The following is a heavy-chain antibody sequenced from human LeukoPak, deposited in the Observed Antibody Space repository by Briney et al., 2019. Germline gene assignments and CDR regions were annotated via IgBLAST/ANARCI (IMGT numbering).Heavy chain of an antibody. D-gene: IGHD2-8*02. V-gene: IGHV4-34*01. J-gene: IGHJ4*02. CDR2: ISHSVRA. Sequence: SETLSLTCAVYGGSFSGYYWSWIRQPPGTGLEWIGEISHSVRANYNPSLRSRVAISVDATKNQFSLKLRSVTAADPAVYYCARGRYCTGTNCYRVDFDYWGQGTLVAVVS. CDR3: ARGRYCTGTNCYRVDFDY. CDR1: GGSFSGYY.